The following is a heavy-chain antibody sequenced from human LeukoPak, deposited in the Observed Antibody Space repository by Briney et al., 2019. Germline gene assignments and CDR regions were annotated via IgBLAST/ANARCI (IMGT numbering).Heavy chain of an antibody. CDR3: AREASYSSTSDY. V-gene: IGHV3-30-3*01. D-gene: IGHD6-6*01. Sequence: GGSLRLSCAASGFTVSSNSMSWVRQAPGKGLEWVALISYDGSNKYYADSVKGRFTISRDNSKSTLYLQMNSLRAEDTAVYYCAREASYSSTSDYWGRGTLVTVSS. CDR2: ISYDGSNK. J-gene: IGHJ4*02. CDR1: GFTVSSNS.